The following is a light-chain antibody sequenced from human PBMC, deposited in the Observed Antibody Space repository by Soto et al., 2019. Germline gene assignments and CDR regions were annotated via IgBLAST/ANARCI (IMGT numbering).Light chain of an antibody. V-gene: IGKV1-27*01. CDR2: AAS. CDR3: HKYNSAPLT. Sequence: DIQMTQSPSSLPASLGDRVTITCRASQGIGVYLAWFQQKPGKVPKLLIYAASTLQSGVPSRFSGSGSGTDFTLTISSLQPEDFATYYCHKYNSAPLTFGGGTKVDIK. J-gene: IGKJ4*01. CDR1: QGIGVY.